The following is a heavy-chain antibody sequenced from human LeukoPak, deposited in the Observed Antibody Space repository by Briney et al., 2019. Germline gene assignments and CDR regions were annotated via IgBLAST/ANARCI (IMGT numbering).Heavy chain of an antibody. V-gene: IGHV1-24*01. J-gene: IGHJ4*02. Sequence: ASVKVSCKVSGYTLTELSMHWVRQAPGKGLEWMGGFDPEDGKTIYAQKFQGRVTMTEDTSTDTAYMELSSLRSEDTAVYYCATAGRYSSGWSSGDYWGQGTLVAVSS. D-gene: IGHD6-19*01. CDR1: GYTLTELS. CDR3: ATAGRYSSGWSSGDY. CDR2: FDPEDGKT.